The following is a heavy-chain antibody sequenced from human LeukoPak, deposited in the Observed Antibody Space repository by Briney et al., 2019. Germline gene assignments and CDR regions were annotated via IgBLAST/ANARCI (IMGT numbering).Heavy chain of an antibody. Sequence: SETLSLTCAVSGYSISSGYYWGWIRQPPGKGLEWIGSIYHSGSTYYNPSLKSRVTISVDTSKSQFSLKLSSVTAADTAVYYCARDQRIGYSSGWYNWYFDLWGRGTLVTVSS. V-gene: IGHV4-38-2*02. J-gene: IGHJ2*01. CDR1: GYSISSGYY. CDR2: IYHSGST. CDR3: ARDQRIGYSSGWYNWYFDL. D-gene: IGHD6-19*01.